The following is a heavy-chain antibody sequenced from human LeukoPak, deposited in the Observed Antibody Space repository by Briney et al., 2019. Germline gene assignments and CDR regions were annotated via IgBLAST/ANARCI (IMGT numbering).Heavy chain of an antibody. CDR3: ALPAAIRRGAFDI. CDR1: GGSISSSSYY. V-gene: IGHV4-39*01. CDR2: IYYSGST. Sequence: SETLSLTCTVSGGSISSSSYYWGWIRQPPGKGLGWIGSIYYSGSTYYNPSLKSRVTISVDTSKNQFSLKLSSVTAADTAVYYCALPAAIRRGAFDIWGQGTMVTVSS. J-gene: IGHJ3*02. D-gene: IGHD2-2*02.